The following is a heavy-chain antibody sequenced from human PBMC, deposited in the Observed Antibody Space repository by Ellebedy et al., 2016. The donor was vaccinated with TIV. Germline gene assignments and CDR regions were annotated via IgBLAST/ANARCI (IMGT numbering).Heavy chain of an antibody. Sequence: AASVKVSCKASGYSFTAYYMHWVRQAPGQGLEWMGWMNPNSGNTGYAQKFQGRVTMTRNTSISTAYMELSSLRSEDTAVYYCARGRGYSYGPHGMDVWGQGTTVTVSS. D-gene: IGHD5-18*01. V-gene: IGHV1-8*02. CDR2: MNPNSGNT. CDR3: ARGRGYSYGPHGMDV. J-gene: IGHJ6*02. CDR1: GYSFTAYY.